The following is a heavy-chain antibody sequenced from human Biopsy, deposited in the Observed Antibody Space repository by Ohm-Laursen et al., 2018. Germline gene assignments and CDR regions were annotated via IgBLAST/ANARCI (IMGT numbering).Heavy chain of an antibody. V-gene: IGHV4-59*01. Sequence: TLTLTGAVSGGSISSDYWSWIRQTPGKGLEWIGYIYYSGSTNYNPSLKSRVTISVDTSKNQFSLRLNSVTAADTAVYYCARATNSTGWPYYYFYGMDVWGQGTTVTVSS. J-gene: IGHJ6*02. D-gene: IGHD2/OR15-2a*01. CDR1: GGSISSDY. CDR3: ARATNSTGWPYYYFYGMDV. CDR2: IYYSGST.